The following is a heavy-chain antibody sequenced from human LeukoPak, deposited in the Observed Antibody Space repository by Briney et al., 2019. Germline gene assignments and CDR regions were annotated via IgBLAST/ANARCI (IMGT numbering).Heavy chain of an antibody. CDR2: IYYSGST. Sequence: TQTLSLTCTVSGGSISSGDYYWSWIRQPPGKGLEWIGYIYYSGSTYYNPSLKSRVTISVDTSKNQFSLKLSSVTAADTAVYYCAQGGDYSSSSVFDYWGQGTLVTVSS. CDR3: AQGGDYSSSSVFDY. J-gene: IGHJ4*02. D-gene: IGHD6-6*01. CDR1: GGSISSGDYY. V-gene: IGHV4-30-4*08.